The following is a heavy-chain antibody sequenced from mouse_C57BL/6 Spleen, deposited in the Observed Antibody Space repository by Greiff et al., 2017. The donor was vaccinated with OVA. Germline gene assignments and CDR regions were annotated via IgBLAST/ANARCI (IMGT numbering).Heavy chain of an antibody. CDR2: FNPSTGGT. J-gene: IGHJ2*01. Sequence: VQLQQSGPELVKPGASVKISCKASGYSFTGYYMNWVKQSPEKSLEWIGEFNPSTGGTTYNQKFKAKATLTVDKSSSTAYMQLKSLTAEDSAVCYCERSSLDYWGQGTTLTVSS. D-gene: IGHD1-2*01. V-gene: IGHV1-42*01. CDR1: GYSFTGYY. CDR3: ERSSLDY.